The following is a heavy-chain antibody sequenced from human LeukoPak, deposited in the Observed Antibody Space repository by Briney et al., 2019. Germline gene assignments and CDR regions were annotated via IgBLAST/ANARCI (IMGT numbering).Heavy chain of an antibody. D-gene: IGHD3-22*01. CDR2: IRQDGSEK. Sequence: GGSLRLSCAVSGFTFSSYYMSWVRQGPWKGLEWVAKIRQDGSEKYYVDSVKGRFTISRDNAKNSLYLQMNSLRAEDTAVYYCARGGYYDSSGRNFDYWGQGTLVTVSS. V-gene: IGHV3-7*05. J-gene: IGHJ4*02. CDR1: GFTFSSYY. CDR3: ARGGYYDSSGRNFDY.